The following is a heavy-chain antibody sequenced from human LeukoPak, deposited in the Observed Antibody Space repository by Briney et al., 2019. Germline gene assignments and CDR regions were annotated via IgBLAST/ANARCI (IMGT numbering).Heavy chain of an antibody. CDR3: ARPARQWGSAPGAFDI. D-gene: IGHD3-16*01. J-gene: IGHJ3*02. CDR1: GGSISSYY. V-gene: IGHV4-59*01. Sequence: PSETLSLTCTVSGGSISSYYWSWIRQPPGKGLEWIGYIYYSGSTNYNPSLKSRVTISVDTSKNQFSLKLSSVTAADTAVYYCARPARQWGSAPGAFDIWGQGTMVTVSS. CDR2: IYYSGST.